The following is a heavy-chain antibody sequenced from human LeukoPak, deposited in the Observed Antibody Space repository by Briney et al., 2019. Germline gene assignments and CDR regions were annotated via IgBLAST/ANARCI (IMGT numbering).Heavy chain of an antibody. CDR3: AREVLDSTSRSWDLDL. CDR1: GFTFSTCD. J-gene: IGHJ2*01. D-gene: IGHD2-2*01. CDR2: IGTIDDT. V-gene: IGHV3-13*01. Sequence: GGSLRLSCAASGFTFSTCDMHWVRQPTGKGLEWVSAIGTIDDTYYSESVKGRFTISRENAKNSLFLQMNSLRAGDTAVYYCAREVLDSTSRSWDLDLWGRGTLVTVSS.